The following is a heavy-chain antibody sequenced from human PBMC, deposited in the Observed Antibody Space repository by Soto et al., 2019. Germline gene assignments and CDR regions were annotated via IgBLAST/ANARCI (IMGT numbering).Heavy chain of an antibody. J-gene: IGHJ4*02. CDR3: ARFNPDYYYFDY. Sequence: GGSLRLSCAASGFTVSSTYMSWVRQAPGQGLEWVSVIYSGGGTYYADSVKGRFTISRGNSKNTLFLQMNSLRAEDTAVYYCARFNPDYYYFDYWGQGTLVTVSS. CDR2: IYSGGGT. CDR1: GFTVSSTY. D-gene: IGHD3-10*01. V-gene: IGHV3-53*01.